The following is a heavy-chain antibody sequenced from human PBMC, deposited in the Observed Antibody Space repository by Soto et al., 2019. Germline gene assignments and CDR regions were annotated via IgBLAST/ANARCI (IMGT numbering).Heavy chain of an antibody. CDR1: GFTFSSYG. V-gene: IGHV3-30*18. CDR2: ISYDGSNK. D-gene: IGHD2-15*01. Sequence: QVQLVESGGGVVQPGRSLRLSCAASGFTFSSYGMHWVRQAPGKGLEWVAVISYDGSNKYYADSVKGRFTISRDNSKNTLYLQMTSLRVEDTAVYYCAKWWYVGACWFGPWGQGTLVSVSS. J-gene: IGHJ5*02. CDR3: AKWWYVGACWFGP.